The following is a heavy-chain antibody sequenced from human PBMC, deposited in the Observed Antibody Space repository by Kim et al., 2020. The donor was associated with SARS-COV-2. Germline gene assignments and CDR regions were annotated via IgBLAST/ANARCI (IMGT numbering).Heavy chain of an antibody. CDR3: SRVRHYGNSYYALDV. V-gene: IGHV3-64*01. Sequence: GGSLRLSCAASGFTFSSAAMHWVRQAPGKGLEYVAIISTNGGLIYYANSVKGRFTISRDNSKNTLYLQMGSLRVEDMAVYYCSRVRHYGNSYYALDVWGQGTTVTVSS. CDR1: GFTFSSAA. J-gene: IGHJ6*01. CDR2: ISTNGGLI. D-gene: IGHD3-10*01.